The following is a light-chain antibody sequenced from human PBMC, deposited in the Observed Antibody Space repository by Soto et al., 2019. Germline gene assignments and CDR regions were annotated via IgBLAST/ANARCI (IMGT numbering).Light chain of an antibody. J-gene: IGLJ3*02. CDR2: DTS. V-gene: IGLV7-46*01. CDR1: TGPVTNGHY. Sequence: QAVVTQEPSLTVSPGGTVTLTCGSSTGPVTNGHYPYWIQQKPGQVPRTLIYDTSSKYSWTPARFSGSLLGGKAALTLSGAQADDEAYYYCLLSYKRTWVFGGGTKVTVL. CDR3: LLSYKRTWV.